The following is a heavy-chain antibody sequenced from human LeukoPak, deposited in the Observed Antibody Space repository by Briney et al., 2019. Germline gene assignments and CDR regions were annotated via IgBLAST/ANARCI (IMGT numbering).Heavy chain of an antibody. J-gene: IGHJ6*02. Sequence: SETLSLTCTVSGGSIRNYCWSWIRQSPGRGLEWIGDISDSGRTSYNPSLMSRVTVSVDTSKNQFSLKMNSVTAADTAVYYCARGGDIVVVAIDVWGQGTTVTVSS. V-gene: IGHV4-59*01. CDR1: GGSIRNYC. D-gene: IGHD2-15*01. CDR3: ARGGDIVVVAIDV. CDR2: ISDSGRT.